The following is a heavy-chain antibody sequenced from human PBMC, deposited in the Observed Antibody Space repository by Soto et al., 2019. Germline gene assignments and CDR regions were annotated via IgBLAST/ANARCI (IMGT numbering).Heavy chain of an antibody. CDR2: MNPDSGNR. D-gene: IGHD2-15*01. J-gene: IGHJ4*02. CDR3: AKGRWRGYCSANPCYTINY. CDR1: GYTFTSYD. V-gene: IGHV1-8*01. Sequence: GASVKVACKTSGYTFTSYDINWVRQATGQGLEWMGWMNPDSGNRGYAQKFQGRVTMTTDTAISTAYMELSGLRYDDRAMYYCAKGRWRGYCSANPCYTINYWGQGTLVTVS.